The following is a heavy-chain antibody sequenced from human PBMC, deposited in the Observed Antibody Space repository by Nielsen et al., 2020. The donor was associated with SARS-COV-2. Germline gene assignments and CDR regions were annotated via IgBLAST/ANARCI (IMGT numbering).Heavy chain of an antibody. D-gene: IGHD3-3*01. CDR1: GFTFSSYA. J-gene: IGHJ4*02. CDR3: AKERGYDFWSGYYTTPDY. Sequence: GGSLRLSCAASGFTFSSYAIHWVRQAPGKGLEWVAVISYDGRNKYYTDSVKGRFTISRDNSKNTLYLQMDSLRAEDAAVYYCAKERGYDFWSGYYTTPDYWGQGTLVTVSS. CDR2: ISYDGRNK. V-gene: IGHV3-30*04.